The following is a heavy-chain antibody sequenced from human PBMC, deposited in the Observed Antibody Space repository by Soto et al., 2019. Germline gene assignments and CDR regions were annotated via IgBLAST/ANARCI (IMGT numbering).Heavy chain of an antibody. D-gene: IGHD3-22*01. CDR1: GGSFSGYC. CDR3: ARDRSSGYDPGFFDY. V-gene: IGHV4-34*01. CDR2: INHSGST. J-gene: IGHJ4*02. Sequence: SDTLSLTCAVYGGSFSGYCWSWIRQPPGKGLEWIGEINHSGSTNYNPSLKSRVTISVDTSKNQFSLKLSSVTAADTAVYYCARDRSSGYDPGFFDYWGQGTLVTVSS.